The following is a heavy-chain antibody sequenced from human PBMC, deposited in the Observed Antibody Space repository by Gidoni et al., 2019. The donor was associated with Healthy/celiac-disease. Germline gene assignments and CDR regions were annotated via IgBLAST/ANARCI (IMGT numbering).Heavy chain of an antibody. J-gene: IGHJ4*02. Sequence: QVQLQQWGAGLLKLPEPLSLTYAVYGGSFNGYYWSWIRQPPGKGLEWIGEINHSGSTNYNPSLKSRVTISVDTSKNQFSLKLSSVTAADTAVYYCARGGDGGYWGQGTLVTVSS. CDR3: ARGGDGGY. D-gene: IGHD4-17*01. CDR2: INHSGST. V-gene: IGHV4-34*01. CDR1: GGSFNGYY.